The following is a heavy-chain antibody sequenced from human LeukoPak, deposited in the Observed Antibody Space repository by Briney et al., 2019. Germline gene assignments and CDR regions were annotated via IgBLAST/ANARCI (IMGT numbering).Heavy chain of an antibody. J-gene: IGHJ4*02. CDR3: ARTATDTGEFDY. Sequence: GGSLRLSCAASGFTFSSYSMNWVRQAPGKGLECVSSISSSSSSIYYADSVKGRFTISRDDDKNSLYLQMNSLRAEDTAVYYCARTATDTGEFDYWGQGTLVTVSS. D-gene: IGHD6-13*01. CDR1: GFTFSSYS. V-gene: IGHV3-21*01. CDR2: ISSSSSSI.